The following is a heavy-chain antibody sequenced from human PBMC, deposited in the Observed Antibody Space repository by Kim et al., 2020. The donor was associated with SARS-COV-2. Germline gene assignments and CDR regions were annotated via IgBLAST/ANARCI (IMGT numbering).Heavy chain of an antibody. CDR1: GYTFTSYD. J-gene: IGHJ6*03. Sequence: ASVKVSCKASGYTFTSYDINWVRQATGQGLEWMGWMNPNSGNTGYAQKFQGRVTMTRNTSISTAYMELSRLRSEDTAVYYCARPERGYSYALYYYYMDVWGKGTTVTVSS. CDR3: ARPERGYSYALYYYYMDV. D-gene: IGHD5-18*01. CDR2: MNPNSGNT. V-gene: IGHV1-8*01.